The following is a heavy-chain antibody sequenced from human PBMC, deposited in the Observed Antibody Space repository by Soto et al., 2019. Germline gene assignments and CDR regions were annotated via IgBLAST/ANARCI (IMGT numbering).Heavy chain of an antibody. J-gene: IGHJ5*02. CDR3: ARDTRNRLRYNWFDP. Sequence: EVQLVESGGGVVRPGGSLRLSCAASGFTFDDYGMSWVRQAPGKGLEWVSGINWNGGSTGYADSVKGRFTISRDNAKNSLDLQMNSLRAEDTALYHCARDTRNRLRYNWFDPWGQGTLVTVSS. V-gene: IGHV3-20*01. D-gene: IGHD4-17*01. CDR1: GFTFDDYG. CDR2: INWNGGST.